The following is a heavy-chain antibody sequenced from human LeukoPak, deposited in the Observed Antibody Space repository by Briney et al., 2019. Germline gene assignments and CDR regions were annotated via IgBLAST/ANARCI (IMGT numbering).Heavy chain of an antibody. V-gene: IGHV3-33*01. D-gene: IGHD4-17*01. J-gene: IGHJ6*04. CDR2: IWYDGSSE. CDR1: GFIFSNYG. CDR3: ARVSGDGDPTHYGMDV. Sequence: GGFLRLSCAASGFIFSNYGMHWVRQAPGKGLEWVAVIWYDGSSEYYVDPVKGRFTISRDNSRNTVYLQMSSLRGEDTAVYYCARVSGDGDPTHYGMDVWGKGTTVTVSS.